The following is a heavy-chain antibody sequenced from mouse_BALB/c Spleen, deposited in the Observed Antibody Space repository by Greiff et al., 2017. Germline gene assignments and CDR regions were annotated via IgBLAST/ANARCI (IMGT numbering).Heavy chain of an antibody. J-gene: IGHJ2*01. CDR2: ISSGGSYT. D-gene: IGHD2-9*01. Sequence: EVKLVESGGGLVKPGGSLKLSCAASGFTFSSYAMSWVRQTPEKRLEWVATISSGGSYTYYPDSVKGRFTISRDNAKNTLYLQMSSLRSEDTAMFYCAAYYGYPFDYWGQGTTLTVSS. CDR3: AAYYGYPFDY. CDR1: GFTFSSYA. V-gene: IGHV5-9-3*01.